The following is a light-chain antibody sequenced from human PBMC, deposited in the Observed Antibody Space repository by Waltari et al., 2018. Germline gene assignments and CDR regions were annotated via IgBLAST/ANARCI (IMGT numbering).Light chain of an antibody. CDR2: EAS. CDR1: QSVGKD. CDR3: QKYVNLPAT. V-gene: IGKV3-20*01. Sequence: CRASQSVGKDLVWYQQKPGQAPRLLIYEASTRATGIPDRFSGSGSGTDFSLTISRLEPEDFAVYYCQKYVNLPATFGQGTRVEIK. J-gene: IGKJ1*01.